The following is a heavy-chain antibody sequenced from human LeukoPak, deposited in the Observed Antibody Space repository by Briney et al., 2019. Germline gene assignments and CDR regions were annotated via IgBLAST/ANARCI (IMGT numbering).Heavy chain of an antibody. CDR2: IYHSGST. J-gene: IGHJ6*02. V-gene: IGHV4-30-2*02. CDR3: ASGRQQLAHYGMDV. D-gene: IGHD6-13*01. CDR1: GGSISSGGYD. Sequence: PSQTLSLTCTVSGGSISSGGYDWSWIRQPPGKGLEWIGYIYHSGSTYYNPSLKSRVTISVDTSKNQFSLKLSSVTAADTAVYYCASGRQQLAHYGMDVWGQGTTVTVSS.